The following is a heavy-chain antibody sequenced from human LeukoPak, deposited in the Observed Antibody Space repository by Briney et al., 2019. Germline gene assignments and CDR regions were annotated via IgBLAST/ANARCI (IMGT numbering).Heavy chain of an antibody. Sequence: GGSLRLSCGASGFTFSSYAMHWVRQAPGKGLEWVAVISYDGSNKYYADSVKGRFTISRDNSKNTLYLQMNSLRAEDTAVYYCARANVVVPAAIDYCGQGTLVTVSS. V-gene: IGHV3-30*04. CDR1: GFTFSSYA. J-gene: IGHJ4*02. CDR3: ARANVVVPAAIDY. CDR2: ISYDGSNK. D-gene: IGHD2-2*01.